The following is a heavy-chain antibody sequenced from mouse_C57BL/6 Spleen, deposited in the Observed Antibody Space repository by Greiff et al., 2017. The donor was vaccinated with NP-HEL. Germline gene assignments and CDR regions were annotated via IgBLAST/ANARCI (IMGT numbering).Heavy chain of an antibody. CDR2: IDPSDSET. Sequence: QVQLQQPGAELVMPGSSVKLSCKASGYTFTSYWMHWVKQRPIQGLEWIGNIDPSDSETHYNQKFKDKATLTVDKSSSTAYMQLSSLTSEDSAVYYCAREGNGYYYAMDYWGQGTSVTVSS. CDR3: AREGNGYYYAMDY. V-gene: IGHV1-52*01. CDR1: GYTFTSYW. D-gene: IGHD2-2*01. J-gene: IGHJ4*01.